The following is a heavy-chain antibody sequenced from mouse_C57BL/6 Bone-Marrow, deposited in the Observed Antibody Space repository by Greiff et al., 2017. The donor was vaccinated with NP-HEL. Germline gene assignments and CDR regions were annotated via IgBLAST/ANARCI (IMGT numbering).Heavy chain of an antibody. D-gene: IGHD3-1*01. CDR3: ARDRAPY. CDR1: GFTFSSYA. Sequence: EVKLVESGGGLVKPGGSLKLSCAASGFTFSSYAMSWVRQTPEKRLEWVATISDGGSYTYYPDNVKCRFTISRDNAKNNLYLQMSHLKSEDTAMYYCARDRAPYWGQGTLVTVSA. CDR2: ISDGGSYT. J-gene: IGHJ3*01. V-gene: IGHV5-4*01.